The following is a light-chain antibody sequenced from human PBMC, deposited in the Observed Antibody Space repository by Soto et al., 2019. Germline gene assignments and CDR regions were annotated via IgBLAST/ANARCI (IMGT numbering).Light chain of an antibody. CDR2: LGS. CDR3: MQSLQTPCT. V-gene: IGKV2-28*01. J-gene: IGKJ1*01. Sequence: DIVMTQSPLSLPVTPGEPASISCRSTQSLLYSNGYNYLHWYLQKPGQSPQLLNYLGSIRASGVPDTFSGSASRTDFTLKISRVEAEDVGIYYCMQSLQTPCTFGQGSKVEI. CDR1: QSLLYSNGYNY.